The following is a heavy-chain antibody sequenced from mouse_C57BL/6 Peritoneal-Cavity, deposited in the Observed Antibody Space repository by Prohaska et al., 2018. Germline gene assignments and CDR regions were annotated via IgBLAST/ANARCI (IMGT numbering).Heavy chain of an antibody. J-gene: IGHJ3*01. CDR2: INPNNGGT. CDR3: ARDGGYYGITFAY. V-gene: IGHV1-26*01. D-gene: IGHD1-1*01. Sequence: HGKSLEWIGDINPNNGGTSYNQKFKGKATLTVDRSSSTAYMELRSLTSEDSAVYYCARDGGYYGITFAYWGQGTLVTVSA.